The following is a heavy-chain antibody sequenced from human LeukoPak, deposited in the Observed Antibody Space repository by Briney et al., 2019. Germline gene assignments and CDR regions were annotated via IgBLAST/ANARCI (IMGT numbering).Heavy chain of an antibody. CDR3: ARRPRITIFGVDHYFDY. CDR2: IYYSGST. J-gene: IGHJ4*02. Sequence: SETLSLTCTVSGGSISSSSYCWGWIRQPPGKGLEWIGSIYYSGSTYYNPSLKSRVTISVDTSKNQFSLKLSSVTAADTAVYYCARRPRITIFGVDHYFDYWGQGTLVTVSS. D-gene: IGHD3-3*01. V-gene: IGHV4-39*01. CDR1: GGSISSSSYC.